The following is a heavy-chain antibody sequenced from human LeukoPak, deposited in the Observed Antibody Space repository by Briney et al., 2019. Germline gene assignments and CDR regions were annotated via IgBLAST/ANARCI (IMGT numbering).Heavy chain of an antibody. V-gene: IGHV1-18*01. CDR1: GYTFTSYG. J-gene: IGHJ4*02. CDR3: ARDLLGEAARPGGFDY. Sequence: ASVTVSFKASGYTFTSYGISWVRQAPGQGLEWMGWISAYNGNTNYAQKLQGRVTMTTDTSTSTAHMELRSLRSDDSAVYYCARDLLGEAARPGGFDYWGQGTLVTVSS. CDR2: ISAYNGNT. D-gene: IGHD6-6*01.